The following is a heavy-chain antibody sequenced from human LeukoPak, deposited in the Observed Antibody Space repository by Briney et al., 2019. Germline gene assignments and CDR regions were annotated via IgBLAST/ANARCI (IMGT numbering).Heavy chain of an antibody. CDR2: IYYTGST. V-gene: IGHV4-59*01. Sequence: SETLSLTCTVSGDSISSDYWSWIRQPPGKGLEWIGYIYYTGSTKYNPSLKSRVTMSVDTSKNQFTLKLNSVTAADTAVYYCARLVYSGYVLFDYWSQGTLVTVSS. D-gene: IGHD5-12*01. J-gene: IGHJ4*02. CDR3: ARLVYSGYVLFDY. CDR1: GDSISSDY.